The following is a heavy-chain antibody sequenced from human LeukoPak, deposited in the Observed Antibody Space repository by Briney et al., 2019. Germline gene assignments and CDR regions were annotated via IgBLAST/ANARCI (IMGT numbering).Heavy chain of an antibody. CDR3: AKDSKVFFWSGYYPY. CDR1: GFTFSSYA. V-gene: IGHV3-23*01. Sequence: TGGSLRLSCTASGFTFSSYAMSWVRLAPGKGLEWVSPISGSGGSTNYADSVKGRFTISRDNSKNTLYLQMNSLRAEDTAVYYCAKDSKVFFWSGYYPYWGQGTLVTVSS. J-gene: IGHJ4*02. CDR2: ISGSGGST. D-gene: IGHD3-3*01.